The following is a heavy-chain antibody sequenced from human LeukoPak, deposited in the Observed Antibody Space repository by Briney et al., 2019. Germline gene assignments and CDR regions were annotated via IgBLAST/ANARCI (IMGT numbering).Heavy chain of an antibody. CDR2: IKQDGSEK. D-gene: IGHD7-27*01. V-gene: IGHV3-7*03. Sequence: GGSLRLSCAASGFTFSSYWMSWVRQAPGKGLEWVANIKQDGSEKYYVDSVKGRFTISRDNAKNSVYLQLNSLKTEDTAVYYCTRVNIRTGERFFDYWGQGTLVTVSS. CDR3: TRVNIRTGERFFDY. CDR1: GFTFSSYW. J-gene: IGHJ4*02.